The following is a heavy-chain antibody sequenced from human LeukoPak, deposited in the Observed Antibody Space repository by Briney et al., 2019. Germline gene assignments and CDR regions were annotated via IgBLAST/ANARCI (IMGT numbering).Heavy chain of an antibody. J-gene: IGHJ4*02. CDR1: GYTFTGYY. Sequence: GASVKVSCKASGYTFTGYYMHWVRQAPGQGLEWMGWINPNSGGTNYAQEFQGRVTMTRDTSISTAYMELSRLRSDDTAVYYCARRKGLLWFGELFYWGQGTLVTVSS. CDR2: INPNSGGT. V-gene: IGHV1-2*02. CDR3: ARRKGLLWFGELFY. D-gene: IGHD3-10*01.